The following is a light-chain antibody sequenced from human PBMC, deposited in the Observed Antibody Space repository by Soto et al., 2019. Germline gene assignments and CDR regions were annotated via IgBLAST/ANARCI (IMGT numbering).Light chain of an antibody. CDR3: QQFDSFPHT. Sequence: AIQLTQSPSSLSASVGDRVIVTCRASQDISSHLVWYQQKPGKVPKLLIYDASTLQSEVPSRFSSSGSATDFTLTISSLQPEDFATYYCQQFDSFPHTFGPGTKVDIK. CDR2: DAS. CDR1: QDISSH. J-gene: IGKJ3*01. V-gene: IGKV1-13*02.